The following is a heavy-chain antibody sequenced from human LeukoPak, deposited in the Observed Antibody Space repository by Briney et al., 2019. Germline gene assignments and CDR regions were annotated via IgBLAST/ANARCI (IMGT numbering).Heavy chain of an antibody. D-gene: IGHD2-2*01. V-gene: IGHV3-74*03. J-gene: IGHJ6*03. CDR2: ITSDGSST. Sequence: PGGSLRLSCAASGFTFSSTWMHWVRQPPGKGLVWVARITSDGSSTTYAESVKGRFTISRDNAKNTLYLQMNSLRAEDTAVYYCARDSGSTAATYYYYYMDVWGKGTTVTISS. CDR3: ARDSGSTAATYYYYYMDV. CDR1: GFTFSSTW.